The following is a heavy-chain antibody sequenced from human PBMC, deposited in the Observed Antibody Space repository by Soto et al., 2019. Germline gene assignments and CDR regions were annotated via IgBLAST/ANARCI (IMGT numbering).Heavy chain of an antibody. V-gene: IGHV4-4*02. CDR2: IYHSGST. Sequence: PSETLSLTCAVSGGSISSSNGWSWIRPPPGKGLEWIGEIYHSGSTNYNPSLKSRVTISVDKSKNQFSLKLSSVTAADTAVYYCARDSGDCSGGSCYSAPGIAFDIWGQGTMVTVSS. D-gene: IGHD2-15*01. CDR1: GGSISSSNG. CDR3: ARDSGDCSGGSCYSAPGIAFDI. J-gene: IGHJ3*02.